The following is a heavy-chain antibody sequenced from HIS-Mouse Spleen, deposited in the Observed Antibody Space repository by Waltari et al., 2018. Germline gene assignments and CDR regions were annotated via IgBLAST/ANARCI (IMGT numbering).Heavy chain of an antibody. V-gene: IGHV3-9*01. CDR1: GFTFDDYA. D-gene: IGHD4-17*01. CDR3: AKGLGMTVIDY. J-gene: IGHJ4*02. Sequence: EVQLVESGGGLVQPGRSLRLSCAASGFTFDDYAMPWVRQAPGKGLEWVSGISWNSGSIGYADSVKGRFTISRDNAKNSLYLQMNSLRAEDTALYYCAKGLGMTVIDYWGQGTLVTVSS. CDR2: ISWNSGSI.